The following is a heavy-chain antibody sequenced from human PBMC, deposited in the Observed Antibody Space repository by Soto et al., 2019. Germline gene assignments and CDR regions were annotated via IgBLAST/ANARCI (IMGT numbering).Heavy chain of an antibody. V-gene: IGHV1-18*01. D-gene: IGHD3-16*01. Sequence: GASVKVSCKASGYTFTSYGISWVRQAPGQGLEWMGWISAYNGNTNYAQKLQGRVTMTTDTSTSTAYMELRSLRSDDTAVYYCARARGGEYYDYVWGSLGTPFDYWGQGTLVTVSS. CDR3: ARARGGEYYDYVWGSLGTPFDY. CDR2: ISAYNGNT. CDR1: GYTFTSYG. J-gene: IGHJ4*02.